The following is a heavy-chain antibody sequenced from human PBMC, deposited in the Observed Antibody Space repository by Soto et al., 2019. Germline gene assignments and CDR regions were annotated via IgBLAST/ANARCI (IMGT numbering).Heavy chain of an antibody. CDR3: ARDVGSSGSSRWFDT. V-gene: IGHV3-33*01. CDR1: GFTLSNYG. CDR2: IWYEGTTK. Sequence: GGSLRLSCVASGFTLSNYGMHWVRQAPGKGLEWIALIWYEGTTKYSTDTMKGRFSISRDQSKSTLYLQVNSLRAEDTVIYYCARDVGSSGSSRWFDTWGQGTLVTVSS. J-gene: IGHJ5*02. D-gene: IGHD3-10*01.